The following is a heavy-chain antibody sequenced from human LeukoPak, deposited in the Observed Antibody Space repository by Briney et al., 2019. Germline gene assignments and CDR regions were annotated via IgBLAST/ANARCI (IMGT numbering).Heavy chain of an antibody. V-gene: IGHV3-23*01. J-gene: IGHJ4*02. CDR1: GFTFSRYG. Sequence: GGSLRLSCAASGFTFSRYGMHWVRQAPGKGLEWVSTISDGGSITYYADSVKGRFTISRDNSKNTLFLQMTSLRAEDTALYYCAKSRGSGSNMARGVNFDYWGQGTLVTVSS. CDR3: AKSRGSGSNMARGVNFDY. D-gene: IGHD3-10*01. CDR2: ISDGGSIT.